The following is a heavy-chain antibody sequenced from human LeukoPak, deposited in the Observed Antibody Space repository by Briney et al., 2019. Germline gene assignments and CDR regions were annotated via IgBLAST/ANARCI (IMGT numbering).Heavy chain of an antibody. D-gene: IGHD5-18*01. CDR1: GFTFSSYE. V-gene: IGHV3-48*03. CDR2: ISSSGSTI. CDR3: ARDYPPALDTAMVYYFDY. Sequence: GGSLRLSCAASGFTFSSYEMNWVRQAPGKGLEWASYISSSGSTIYYADSVKGRFTISRDNAKNSLYLQMNSLRAEDTAVYYCARDYPPALDTAMVYYFDYWGQGTLVTVSS. J-gene: IGHJ4*02.